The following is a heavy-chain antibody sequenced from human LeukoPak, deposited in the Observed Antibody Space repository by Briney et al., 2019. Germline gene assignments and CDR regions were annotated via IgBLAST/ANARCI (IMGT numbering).Heavy chain of an antibody. Sequence: GGSLRLSCAASGFTFSSYSMNWVRQAPGKGLEWVSSISSSSSYIYYADSVKGRFTISRDNAKNSLYLQMNSLRAEDTAVYYCARASGRSYYYYYYMDVWGQGTTVTVSS. J-gene: IGHJ6*03. CDR3: ARASGRSYYYYYYMDV. CDR2: ISSSSSYI. D-gene: IGHD6-19*01. V-gene: IGHV3-21*01. CDR1: GFTFSSYS.